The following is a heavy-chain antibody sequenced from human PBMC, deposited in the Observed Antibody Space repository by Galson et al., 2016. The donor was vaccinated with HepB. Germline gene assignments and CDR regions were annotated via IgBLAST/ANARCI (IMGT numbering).Heavy chain of an antibody. Sequence: SLRLSCAASGFRFTSYVMSWVRQPPGKGLEWLSSIRGRGFGTFEADSVKGRFTIPRDNSRNTVYLHLNRVTAEDEGLYFCAKYPEGDYRHFEDWGQGTLVTVSS. D-gene: IGHD3-16*01. CDR1: GFRFTSYV. J-gene: IGHJ4*02. CDR3: AKYPEGDYRHFED. CDR2: IRGRGFGT. V-gene: IGHV3-23*01.